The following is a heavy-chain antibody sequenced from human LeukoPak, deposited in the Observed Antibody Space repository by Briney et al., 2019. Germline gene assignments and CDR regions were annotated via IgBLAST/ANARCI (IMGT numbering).Heavy chain of an antibody. CDR1: GFTFNNYA. CDR2: ISGSGGTT. V-gene: IGHV3-23*01. Sequence: GGSLRLSCAASGFTFNNYAMNWDRQAPGKGLEWVSVISGSGGTTYYADSVKGRFTISRDSSKNTLYLQMNSLRAEDTAVYYCAKVSGGGLYYDGMDVWGQGTTVTVSS. J-gene: IGHJ6*02. CDR3: AKVSGGGLYYDGMDV. D-gene: IGHD1-14*01.